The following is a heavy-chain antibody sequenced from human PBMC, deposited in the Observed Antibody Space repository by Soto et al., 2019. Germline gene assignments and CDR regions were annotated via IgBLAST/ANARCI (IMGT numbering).Heavy chain of an antibody. Sequence: VQLQQWGAGLLKPSETLSLTCGVYNGALSGYYWSWIRQTPGKGLEWIGEISQSGSTNYNPSLKSRVTLSGYTTKNQNSLNLGSGTAADTAVYYCSRGRRYDTRRSYYHYYGMDVCGQGTTVTVSS. CDR2: ISQSGST. J-gene: IGHJ6*02. CDR1: NGALSGYY. CDR3: SRGRRYDTRRSYYHYYGMDV. D-gene: IGHD1-1*01. V-gene: IGHV4-34*01.